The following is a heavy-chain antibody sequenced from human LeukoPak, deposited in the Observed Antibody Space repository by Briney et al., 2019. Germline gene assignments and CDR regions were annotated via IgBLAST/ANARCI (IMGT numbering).Heavy chain of an antibody. D-gene: IGHD3-22*01. J-gene: IGHJ4*02. Sequence: ASVKVSCKASGYTFTSYGISWVRQAPGQGLEWMGWISAYNGNTNYAQKLQGRVTMTTDTSTSTAYMELRSLRSDDTAVYYCARDLGVIAGNIQRRGPIDYWGQGTLVTVSS. CDR3: ARDLGVIAGNIQRRGPIDY. CDR1: GYTFTSYG. CDR2: ISAYNGNT. V-gene: IGHV1-18*01.